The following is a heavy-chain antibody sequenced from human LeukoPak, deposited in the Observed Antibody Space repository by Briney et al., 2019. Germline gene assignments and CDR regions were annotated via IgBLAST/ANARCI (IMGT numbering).Heavy chain of an antibody. J-gene: IGHJ4*02. Sequence: GGSLRLSCVASGFALNSYWMSWVRQAPGKGLEWVGRIKSKTDGGTTDYAAPVKGRITISRDDSKNTLYLQMNSLKTEDTAVYYCTAIYGDPFGYWGQGTLVTVSS. V-gene: IGHV3-15*01. CDR2: IKSKTDGGTT. D-gene: IGHD4-17*01. CDR1: GFALNSYW. CDR3: TAIYGDPFGY.